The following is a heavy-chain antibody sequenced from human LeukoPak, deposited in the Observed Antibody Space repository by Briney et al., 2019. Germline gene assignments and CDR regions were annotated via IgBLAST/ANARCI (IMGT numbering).Heavy chain of an antibody. CDR2: IYSGGET. CDR3: ARGIRRDYTNWRTVQYYGMDV. D-gene: IGHD4-11*01. J-gene: IGHJ6*02. V-gene: IGHV3-66*01. Sequence: GGSLRLSCAASGFTVSSSYMSWVRQAPGKGLEWVSIIYSGGETYYADSVKGRFIVSRDISKNTAYLHMNSLRAEDTAVYYCARGIRRDYTNWRTVQYYGMDVWGLGTTVTVSS. CDR1: GFTVSSSY.